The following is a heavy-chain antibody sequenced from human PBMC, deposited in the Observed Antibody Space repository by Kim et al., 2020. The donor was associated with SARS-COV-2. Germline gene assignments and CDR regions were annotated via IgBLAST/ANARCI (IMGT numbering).Heavy chain of an antibody. CDR2: INAGNGNR. D-gene: IGHD6-19*01. CDR3: ARAPPVAGLFRFDS. CDR1: GYTFTSYT. J-gene: IGHJ4*02. Sequence: ASVKVSCKASGYTFTSYTIHWVRQVPGQRLEWMGWINAGNGNRRNSQKFQAGATMTRDTSASTANIGLSSLRPDDTAVFYWARAPPVAGLFRFDSWGQGTLVTVSS. V-gene: IGHV1-3*01.